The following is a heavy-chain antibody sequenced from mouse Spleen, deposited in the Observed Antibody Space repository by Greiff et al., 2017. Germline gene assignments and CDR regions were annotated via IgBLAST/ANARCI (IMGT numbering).Heavy chain of an antibody. CDR3: VLDGFAY. J-gene: IGHJ3*01. CDR1: GFTFSSFG. Sequence: EVKLMESGGGLVQPGGSRKLSCAASGFTFSSFGMHWVRQAPEKGLEWVAYISSGSSTIYYADTVKGRFTISRDNPKNTLFLQMTSLRSEDTAMYYCVLDGFAYWGQGTLVTVSA. CDR2: ISSGSSTI. V-gene: IGHV5-17*02.